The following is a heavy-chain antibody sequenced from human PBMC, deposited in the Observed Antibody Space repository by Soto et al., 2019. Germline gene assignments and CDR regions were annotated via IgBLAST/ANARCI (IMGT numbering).Heavy chain of an antibody. D-gene: IGHD1-1*01. J-gene: IGHJ4*01. CDR3: TRENEAAASPTLDY. CDR1: GYPFTTYG. V-gene: IGHV1-18*01. CDR2: ISVSNGYT. Sequence: GASVKVSCKASGYPFTTYGINWVRQAPGQGLEWMGWISVSNGYTNYAQNLQGRVTMTADTSTNVAYMELRSLRADDTAVYYCTRENEAAASPTLDYWGHGTLVTVSS.